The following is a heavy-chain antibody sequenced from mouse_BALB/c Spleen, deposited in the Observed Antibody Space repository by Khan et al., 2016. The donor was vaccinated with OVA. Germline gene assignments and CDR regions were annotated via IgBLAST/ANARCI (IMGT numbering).Heavy chain of an antibody. CDR3: EKEKDVYYFDY. CDR1: GYIFTNYW. J-gene: IGHJ2*01. V-gene: IGHV1-76*01. Sequence: QVQLKQSGAELVRPGASVKLSCKTSGYIFTNYWIHWVKQRPGQGLEWIARIYPGTDNTYYNEKLKDKATLTVDKSSTTAYMQLSSLTSEDSAVFVWEKEKDVYYFDYWSQGTTVTVSS. CDR2: IYPGTDNT.